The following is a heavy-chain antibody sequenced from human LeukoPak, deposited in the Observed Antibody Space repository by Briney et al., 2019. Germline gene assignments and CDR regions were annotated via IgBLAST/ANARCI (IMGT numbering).Heavy chain of an antibody. CDR3: ARAGIAVTPGSFDI. Sequence: GESLKISCKGSGYRFTNYWIGWVRQMPGKGLEWMGIMYPGDSDTRYSPSFQGQATISADKSISTAYLQWSSLKASDTAMYYCARAGIAVTPGSFDIWGPGTMVTASS. CDR1: GYRFTNYW. J-gene: IGHJ3*02. CDR2: MYPGDSDT. D-gene: IGHD6-19*01. V-gene: IGHV5-51*01.